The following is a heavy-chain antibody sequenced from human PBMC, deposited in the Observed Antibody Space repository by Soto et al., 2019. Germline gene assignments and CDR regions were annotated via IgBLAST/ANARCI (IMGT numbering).Heavy chain of an antibody. CDR1: GGTFSSYA. CDR2: IIPIFGTA. V-gene: IGHV1-69*12. J-gene: IGHJ5*02. CDR3: ARDSLGDTAMVSGWFDP. Sequence: QVQLVQSGAEVKKPGSSVKVSCKASGGTFSSYAISWVRQAPGQGLEWMGGIIPIFGTANYAQKFQGRGTITADESTTTAYMELSSLRSEDTAVYYCARDSLGDTAMVSGWFDPWGQGTLVTVSS. D-gene: IGHD5-18*01.